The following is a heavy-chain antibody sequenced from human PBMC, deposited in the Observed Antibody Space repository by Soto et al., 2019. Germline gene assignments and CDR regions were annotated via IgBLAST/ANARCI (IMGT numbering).Heavy chain of an antibody. Sequence: SETLSLTCTVSGGSVSSGSYYWSWIRQPPGKGLEWIGYIYYSGSTNYNPSLKSRVTISVDTSKNQFSLKLSSVTAADTAVYYCARVGGNRAYYFDYWGQGTLVTVSS. V-gene: IGHV4-61*01. CDR2: IYYSGST. CDR1: GGSVSSGSYY. D-gene: IGHD2-15*01. CDR3: ARVGGNRAYYFDY. J-gene: IGHJ4*02.